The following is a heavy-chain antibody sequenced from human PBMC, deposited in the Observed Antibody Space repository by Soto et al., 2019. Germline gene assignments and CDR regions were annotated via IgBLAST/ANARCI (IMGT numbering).Heavy chain of an antibody. CDR2: IYYSGST. J-gene: IGHJ4*02. Sequence: SETLSLTCTVSGGSISSYYWSWIRQPPGKGLEWIGYIYYSGSTNYNPSLKSRVTISVDTSKNQFSLKLSSVTAADTAVYYCARATYDIFNFWGPGALVTVSS. D-gene: IGHD3-9*01. V-gene: IGHV4-59*01. CDR1: GGSISSYY. CDR3: ARATYDIFNF.